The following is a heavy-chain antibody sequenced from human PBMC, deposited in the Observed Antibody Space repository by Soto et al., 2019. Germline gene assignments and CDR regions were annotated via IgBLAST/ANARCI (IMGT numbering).Heavy chain of an antibody. Sequence: PGGSLRLSCAASGFTFSSYAMSWVRQAPGKGLEWVSAISGSGGSTYYADSVKGRFTISRDNSKNTLYLQMNSLRAEDTAVYYCSIDGGYCSSTSCYDDSFDIWGQGTMVTVSS. CDR3: SIDGGYCSSTSCYDDSFDI. CDR1: GFTFSSYA. J-gene: IGHJ3*02. CDR2: ISGSGGST. V-gene: IGHV3-23*01. D-gene: IGHD2-2*01.